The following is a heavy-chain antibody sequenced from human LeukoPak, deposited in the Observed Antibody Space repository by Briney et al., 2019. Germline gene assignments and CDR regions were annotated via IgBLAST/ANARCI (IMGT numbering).Heavy chain of an antibody. CDR3: ARDYLPDTAMVSYYYGMDV. CDR2: ISAYNGNT. D-gene: IGHD5-18*01. V-gene: IGHV1-18*04. J-gene: IGHJ6*04. Sequence: GASVKVSCKASGYTFTSYGISWVRQAPGQGLEWMGWISAYNGNTNYAQKLQGRVTMTTDTSTSTAYMELRSLRSDDTAVYYCARDYLPDTAMVSYYYGMDVWGKGTTVTVSS. CDR1: GYTFTSYG.